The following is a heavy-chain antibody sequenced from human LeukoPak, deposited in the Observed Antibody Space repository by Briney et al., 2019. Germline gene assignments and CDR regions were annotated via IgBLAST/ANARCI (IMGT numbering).Heavy chain of an antibody. Sequence: GGSLRLSCAASGFTFSSYEMNWVRQAPGKGLEWVSYISSSGSTIYYADSVKGRFTISRDNAKNSLYLQMNSLRAEDTAVYYCARGGIQLWLPLDYWGQGTLVTVSA. CDR1: GFTFSSYE. CDR3: ARGGIQLWLPLDY. CDR2: ISSSGSTI. V-gene: IGHV3-48*03. D-gene: IGHD5-18*01. J-gene: IGHJ4*02.